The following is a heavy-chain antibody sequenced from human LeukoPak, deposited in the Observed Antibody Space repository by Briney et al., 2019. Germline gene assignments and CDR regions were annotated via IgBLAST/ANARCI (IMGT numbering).Heavy chain of an antibody. CDR1: GFTFSSYA. CDR2: ISYDGSNK. CDR3: ARAKSRDFGWNRQSGFDC. J-gene: IGHJ4*02. Sequence: PGGSLRLSCAASGFTFSSYAMHWVRQAPGKGLEWVAVISYDGSNKYYADSVKGRFTISRDNSKNTLYLQMNSLRAEDTAVYYCARAKSRDFGWNRQSGFDCWGQGTLVTVSS. D-gene: IGHD1-1*01. V-gene: IGHV3-30-3*01.